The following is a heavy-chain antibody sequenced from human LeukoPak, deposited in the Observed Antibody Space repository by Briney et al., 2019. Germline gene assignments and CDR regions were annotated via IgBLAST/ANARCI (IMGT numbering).Heavy chain of an antibody. CDR3: AKGIAAAGYYFDY. D-gene: IGHD6-13*01. J-gene: IGHJ4*02. V-gene: IGHV3-23*01. CDR1: GFTFSSYA. CDR2: ISGSGGST. Sequence: GGSLRLSCAASGFTFSSYAMSWVRQAPGKGLEWVSAISGSGGSTYYADSVKGRLTISRDNSKNTLYPQMNSLRAEDTAVYYCAKGIAAAGYYFDYWGQGTLVTVSS.